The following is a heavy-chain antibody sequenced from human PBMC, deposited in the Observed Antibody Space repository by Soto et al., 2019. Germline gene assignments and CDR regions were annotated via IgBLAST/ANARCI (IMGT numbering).Heavy chain of an antibody. Sequence: QVQLLQSGAEVKKPGASVQVSCKASGYVFTSSFLHWVRQAPGQGLEWMGMVNRSAGSTAYAHKFQGRIAVTREMSSATVYMDLRSLTSAYSAIYYCAREVISVIMPDDTQYYPGLDVWGQGTTVIVSS. CDR1: GYVFTSSF. CDR3: AREVISVIMPDDTQYYPGLDV. CDR2: VNRSAGST. J-gene: IGHJ6*02. V-gene: IGHV1-46*01. D-gene: IGHD3-10*01.